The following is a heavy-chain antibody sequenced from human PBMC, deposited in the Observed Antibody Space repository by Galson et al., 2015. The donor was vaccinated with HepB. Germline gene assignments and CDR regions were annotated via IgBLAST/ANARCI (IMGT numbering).Heavy chain of an antibody. Sequence: SVKVSCKASGYTFTSYGISWVRQAPGQGLEWMGWISAYNGNTNYAQKLQGRVTMTTDTSTSTAYMELRSLRSDDTAVYYCARATYYYDSSGYSATRLFDGLDYWGQGTLVTVSS. V-gene: IGHV1-18*01. D-gene: IGHD3-22*01. J-gene: IGHJ4*02. CDR2: ISAYNGNT. CDR1: GYTFTSYG. CDR3: ARATYYYDSSGYSATRLFDGLDY.